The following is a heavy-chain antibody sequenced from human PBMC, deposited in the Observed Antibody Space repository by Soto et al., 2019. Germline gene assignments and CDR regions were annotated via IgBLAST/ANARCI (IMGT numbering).Heavy chain of an antibody. CDR3: AGREGYGSGSYVYYYGMDV. CDR1: GGSISSGGYY. D-gene: IGHD3-10*01. V-gene: IGHV4-31*03. CDR2: IYYSGST. J-gene: IGHJ6*02. Sequence: SETLSLTCTVSGGSISSGGYYWSWIRQHPGKGLEWIGYIYYSGSTYYNPSLKSRVTISVDTSKNQFSLKLSSVTAADTAVYNCAGREGYGSGSYVYYYGMDVWGQGTTVTVSS.